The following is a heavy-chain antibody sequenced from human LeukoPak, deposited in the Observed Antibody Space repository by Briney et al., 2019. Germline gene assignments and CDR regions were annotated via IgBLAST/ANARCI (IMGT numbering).Heavy chain of an antibody. V-gene: IGHV1-18*01. J-gene: IGHJ4*02. D-gene: IGHD3-10*01. CDR2: ISAYNGNT. CDR1: GYTFTSYG. Sequence: ASVKVSCKASGYTFTSYGISWVRQAPGQGLEWMGWISAYNGNTNYAQKLQGRVTMTTDTSTSTAYMELRSLRSDDTAVYYCARGPHYGSGSYYKMYYFDYWGQGTPVTVSS. CDR3: ARGPHYGSGSYYKMYYFDY.